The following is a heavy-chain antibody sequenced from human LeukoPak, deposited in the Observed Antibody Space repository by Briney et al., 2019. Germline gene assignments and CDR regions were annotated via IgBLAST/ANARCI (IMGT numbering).Heavy chain of an antibody. V-gene: IGHV3-33*01. CDR1: GXTFSSYG. Sequence: GGSLRLSWAASGXTFSSYGMHWVRQAPGKGLEWVAVIWYDGSNKYYADSVKGRFTISRDNSKNTLYLQMNSLRIEDTAVYYCVRDDWGFDPWGQGTLVTVSS. D-gene: IGHD2-21*01. CDR2: IWYDGSNK. J-gene: IGHJ5*02. CDR3: VRDDWGFDP.